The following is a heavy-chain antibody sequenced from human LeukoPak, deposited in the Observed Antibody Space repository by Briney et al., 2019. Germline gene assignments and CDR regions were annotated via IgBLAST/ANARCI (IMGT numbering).Heavy chain of an antibody. V-gene: IGHV4-34*01. D-gene: IGHD6-6*01. CDR2: INHSGST. Sequence: SETLSLTCAVYGGSFSGYYWSWIRQPPGKGLEWIGEINHSGSTNYNPSLKSRVTISVGTSKNQFSLKLSSVTAADTAVYYCARATRPHFDYWGQGTLVTVSS. CDR1: GGSFSGYY. CDR3: ARATRPHFDY. J-gene: IGHJ4*02.